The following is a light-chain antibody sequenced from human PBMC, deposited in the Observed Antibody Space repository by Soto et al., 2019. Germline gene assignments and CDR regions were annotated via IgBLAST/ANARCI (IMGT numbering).Light chain of an antibody. V-gene: IGLV1-44*01. CDR1: SSNIGSNT. Sequence: QSVLTQPPSASGTPGQRVTISCSESSSNIGSNTVNWYQQLPGTAPKLLIYSNNQRPSGVPDRFSGSKFGTSASLAISGLQSEDEADYYCAAWDDSLNGPVFGTGTKLTVL. CDR2: SNN. J-gene: IGLJ1*01. CDR3: AAWDDSLNGPV.